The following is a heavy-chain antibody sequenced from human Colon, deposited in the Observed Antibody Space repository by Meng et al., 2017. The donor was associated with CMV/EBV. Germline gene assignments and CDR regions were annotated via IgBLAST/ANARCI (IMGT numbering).Heavy chain of an antibody. D-gene: IGHD5-12*01. CDR3: ARPSYNGWYYFDS. CDR2: IRYDGNT. V-gene: IGHV4-39*01. J-gene: IGHJ4*02. Sequence: GSLRLSCTVSGGSISSSSLYWGWIRQSPGKGLEWIGSIRYDGNTYRNPSLMGRVTMSVDTSKNQFSLNLTSVTAADTSIYYCARPSYNGWYYFDSWGQGTLVTVSS. CDR1: GGSISSSSLY.